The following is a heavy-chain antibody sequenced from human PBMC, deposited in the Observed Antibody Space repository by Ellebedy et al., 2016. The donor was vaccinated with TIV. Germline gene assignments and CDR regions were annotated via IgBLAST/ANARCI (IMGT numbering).Heavy chain of an antibody. Sequence: MPSETLSLTCTVSGGSIRGYYWSWIRQPPGKGLEWIGYIYYTGSTIYNPSLKSRVTISLDPSKNQFSLKLSSVTAADTAVYYCARDPSGFDPFNYWGQGTLVTVSS. CDR1: GGSIRGYY. V-gene: IGHV4-59*01. J-gene: IGHJ4*02. D-gene: IGHD5-12*01. CDR3: ARDPSGFDPFNY. CDR2: IYYTGST.